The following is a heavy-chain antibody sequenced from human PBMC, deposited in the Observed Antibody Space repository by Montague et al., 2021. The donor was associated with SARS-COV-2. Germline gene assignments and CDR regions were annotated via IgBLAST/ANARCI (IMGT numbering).Heavy chain of an antibody. CDR3: ARGRQHINMVVVVVTGGEYYFDF. D-gene: IGHD3-22*01. Sequence: SETLSLTCAVYDGSFSDYSWTWIRQPPGKGLGWIGESNHRGSTNYNPSLKSRVTISVDTSKNQFSLKMTSVTAADTAVYYCARGRQHINMVVVVVTGGEYYFDFWGQGTLVAVSS. CDR2: SNHRGST. CDR1: DGSFSDYS. J-gene: IGHJ4*02. V-gene: IGHV4-34*01.